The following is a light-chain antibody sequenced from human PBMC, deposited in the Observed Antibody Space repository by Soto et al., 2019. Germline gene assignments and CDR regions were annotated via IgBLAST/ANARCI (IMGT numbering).Light chain of an antibody. J-gene: IGLJ2*01. CDR1: SSNIGSYY. CDR2: RND. Sequence: QSVLTQPPSASGTPGQRVTISCSGSSSNIGSYYVYWYQQLPGTAPKLLISRNDQRPSGVPDRFSGSKSGTSASLAISGLRCEDEADYYCAAWDDSLRVVFGGGTKLTVL. CDR3: AAWDDSLRVV. V-gene: IGLV1-47*01.